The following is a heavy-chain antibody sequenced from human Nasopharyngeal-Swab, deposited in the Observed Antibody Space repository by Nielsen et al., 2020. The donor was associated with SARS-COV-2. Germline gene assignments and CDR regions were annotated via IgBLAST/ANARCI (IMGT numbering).Heavy chain of an antibody. CDR2: IYCSGST. V-gene: IGHV4-30-4*01. J-gene: IGHJ4*02. Sequence: IRQPPGKGLEWIGYIYCSGSTYYNPSLKSRVTISVDTSKNQFSLKLSSVTAADTAVYYCARDGYGSGSYSNWGQGTLVTVSS. D-gene: IGHD3-10*01. CDR3: ARDGYGSGSYSN.